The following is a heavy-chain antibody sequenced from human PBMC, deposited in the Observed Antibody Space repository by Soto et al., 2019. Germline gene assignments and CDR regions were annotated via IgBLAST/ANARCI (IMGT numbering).Heavy chain of an antibody. CDR1: GFTFSDYY. D-gene: IGHD5-18*01. Sequence: PGGSLRLSCAASGFTFSDYYMSWIRQAPGKXLEWVSYISSSSSYTNYADSVKGRFTISRDNAKNSLYLQMNSLRAEDTAVYYCARDRDTAMVKSYYGMDVWGQGTTVTVSS. CDR3: ARDRDTAMVKSYYGMDV. V-gene: IGHV3-11*06. CDR2: ISSSSSYT. J-gene: IGHJ6*02.